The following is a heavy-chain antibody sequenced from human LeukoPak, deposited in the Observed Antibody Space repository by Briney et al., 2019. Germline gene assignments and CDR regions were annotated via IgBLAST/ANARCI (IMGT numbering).Heavy chain of an antibody. V-gene: IGHV3-53*01. Sequence: GGSLRLSCAASGFTVSSNYMSWVRQAPGKGLEWVSVIYSGGSTYYADSVKGRFTISRHNSKNTLYLQMNSLRAEDTAVYYCAKNLRPGGYCSGGSCPNWFDPWGQGTLVTVSS. CDR3: AKNLRPGGYCSGGSCPNWFDP. CDR2: IYSGGST. D-gene: IGHD2-15*01. J-gene: IGHJ5*02. CDR1: GFTVSSNY.